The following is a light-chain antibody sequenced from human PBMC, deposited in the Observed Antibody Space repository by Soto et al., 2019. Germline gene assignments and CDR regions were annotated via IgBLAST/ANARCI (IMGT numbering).Light chain of an antibody. J-gene: IGLJ1*01. Sequence: QSGLTQPGSVAGSPGQSITSSCTGNSSDIGSHDYVSWYQHHPGKAPKLIIYEVTNRPSGVSDRFSGSKSGSTASLTISGLQAEDEADYHCTSYTSNTALVFGTGTKVTVL. V-gene: IGLV2-14*01. CDR3: TSYTSNTALV. CDR1: SSDIGSHDY. CDR2: EVT.